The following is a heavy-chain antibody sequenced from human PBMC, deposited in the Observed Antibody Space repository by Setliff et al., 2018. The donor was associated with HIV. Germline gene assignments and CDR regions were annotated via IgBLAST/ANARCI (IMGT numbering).Heavy chain of an antibody. J-gene: IGHJ6*03. Sequence: GGSLRLSCAASGFAFSTYGMHWVRQAPGKGLEWVAFIRYDGSNKYYADSVKGRFTISRDNSKNTLDLQMNSLRSEDTAVYFCAKSFNSGPTNWNIDVWGTGTTVTVSS. V-gene: IGHV3-30*02. CDR3: AKSFNSGPTNWNIDV. D-gene: IGHD1-20*01. CDR1: GFAFSTYG. CDR2: IRYDGSNK.